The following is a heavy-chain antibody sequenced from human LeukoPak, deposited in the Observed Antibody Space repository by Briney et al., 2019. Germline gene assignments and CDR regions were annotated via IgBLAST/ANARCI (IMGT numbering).Heavy chain of an antibody. Sequence: ASVKVSCKGSGYSFTSYWIGWVRQMPGKGLEWMVIIYPGDSDTRYSPSFQGQVTISADKSISTAYLQWSSLKASDTAMYYCARRDCSSTSCQGFDPWGKGTLVTVSS. CDR2: IYPGDSDT. CDR3: ARRDCSSTSCQGFDP. CDR1: GYSFTSYW. D-gene: IGHD2-2*01. J-gene: IGHJ5*02. V-gene: IGHV5-51*01.